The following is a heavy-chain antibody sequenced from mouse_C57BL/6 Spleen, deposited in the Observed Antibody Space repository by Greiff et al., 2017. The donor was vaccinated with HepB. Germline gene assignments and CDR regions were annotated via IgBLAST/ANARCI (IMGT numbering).Heavy chain of an antibody. Sequence: VQLQQSGAELVRPGASVTLSCKASGYTFTDYEMHWVKQTPVHGLEWIGAIDPETGGTAYNQKFKGKAILTADKSSSTAYMELRSLTSEDSAVYFCTRDYYGSSGDWGEETPLTDSA. D-gene: IGHD1-1*01. CDR2: IDPETGGT. V-gene: IGHV1-15*01. CDR3: TRDYYGSSGD. CDR1: GYTFTDYE. J-gene: IGHJ2*01.